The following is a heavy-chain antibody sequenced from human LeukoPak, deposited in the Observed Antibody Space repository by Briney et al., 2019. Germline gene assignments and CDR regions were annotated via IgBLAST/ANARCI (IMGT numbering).Heavy chain of an antibody. V-gene: IGHV3-15*01. CDR2: IKTKTEGGTI. D-gene: IGHD6-13*01. Sequence: GGSLRLSCAASGFTFSNAWMNWVRQAPGKGLEWVGRIKTKTEGGTIDYVAPVKGRFTISRDDSKNTLYLQMNSLKIEDTAVYYCTTVLRGHAAFDYWGQGTLVTASS. CDR3: TTVLRGHAAFDY. CDR1: GFTFSNAW. J-gene: IGHJ4*02.